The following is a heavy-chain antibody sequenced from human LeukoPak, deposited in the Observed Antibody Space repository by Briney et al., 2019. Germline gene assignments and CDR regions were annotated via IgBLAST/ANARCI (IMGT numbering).Heavy chain of an antibody. J-gene: IGHJ4*02. Sequence: ASVKVSCKASGYTFTSYGISWVRQAPGQGLEWMGWISAYNGNTNYAQKLQGRVTMTTDTSTSTAYMELRSLRSDDTAVYYCARFEAEDFPQLVLFDYWGQGTLVTVSS. D-gene: IGHD6-13*01. CDR3: ARFEAEDFPQLVLFDY. V-gene: IGHV1-18*01. CDR2: ISAYNGNT. CDR1: GYTFTSYG.